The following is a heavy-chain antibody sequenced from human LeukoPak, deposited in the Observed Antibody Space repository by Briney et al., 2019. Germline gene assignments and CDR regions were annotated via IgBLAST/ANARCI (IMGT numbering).Heavy chain of an antibody. CDR1: GFTFSSYW. CDR2: IKQDGSEK. CDR3: ARIPAVNGRFWFDP. Sequence: GGSLRLSCAASGFTFSSYWMSWVRQAPEKGLEWVANIKQDGSEKYYVDSVKGRFTISRDDAENSLYLQVNSLRAEDTAVYYCARIPAVNGRFWFDPWGQGTLVTVSS. V-gene: IGHV3-7*01. D-gene: IGHD2-2*01. J-gene: IGHJ5*02.